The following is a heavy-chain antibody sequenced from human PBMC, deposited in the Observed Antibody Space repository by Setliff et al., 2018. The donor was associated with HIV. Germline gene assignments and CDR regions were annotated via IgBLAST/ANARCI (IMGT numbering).Heavy chain of an antibody. Sequence: SETLSLTCAVYGGSFSGYYWSWIRQPPGKGLEWIGEINHSGSNNYNRSLKSRVTISVDTSKNQFSLKLSSVNAADTAVYYCARLSRRGLDYWGQGTLVTVSS. CDR3: ARLSRRGLDY. CDR2: INHSGSN. CDR1: GGSFSGYY. J-gene: IGHJ4*02. V-gene: IGHV4-34*01. D-gene: IGHD3-10*01.